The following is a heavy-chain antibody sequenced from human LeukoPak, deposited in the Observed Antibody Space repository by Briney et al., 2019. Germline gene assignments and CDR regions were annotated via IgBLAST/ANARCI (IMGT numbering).Heavy chain of an antibody. V-gene: IGHV3-33*01. CDR3: ARDWGSVKYFDY. CDR1: GFTLSSHV. Sequence: GGSLRLSCAASGFTLSSHVMHWVRQAPGKGLEWMAVIWYDGNNKYYADSVKGRFTISRDNSKNTLYLEMNGLRAEDTAVYYCARDWGSVKYFDYWGQGTLVTVSS. D-gene: IGHD3-16*01. CDR2: IWYDGNNK. J-gene: IGHJ4*02.